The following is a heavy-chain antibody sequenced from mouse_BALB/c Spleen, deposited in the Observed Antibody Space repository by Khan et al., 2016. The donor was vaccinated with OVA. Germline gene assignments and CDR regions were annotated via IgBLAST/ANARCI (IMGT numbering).Heavy chain of an antibody. CDR3: ARSNGNYWFAY. J-gene: IGHJ3*01. CDR1: GYTFTNYG. V-gene: IGHV9-3-1*01. Sequence: IQLVQSGPELKKPGETVKISCKASGYTFTNYGMNWVKQAPGKGLKWMGWINTYTGEPTYADDFKGRFAFSLATSASTAYLQINNLKNEDTATYCCARSNGNYWFAYWGQGTLVTVSA. CDR2: INTYTGEP. D-gene: IGHD2-1*01.